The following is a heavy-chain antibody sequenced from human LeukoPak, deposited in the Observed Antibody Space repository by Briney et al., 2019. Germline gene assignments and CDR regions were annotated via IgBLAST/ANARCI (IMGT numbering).Heavy chain of an antibody. CDR3: AKGPWRNYYDSSGYVDY. V-gene: IGHV3-9*01. J-gene: IGHJ4*02. D-gene: IGHD3-22*01. Sequence: PGGSLRLSCAASGFTFDDYAMHWVRQAPGKGLEWVSGISWNSGSIGYADSVKGRFTISRDNAKNSLYLQMNSLRAEDTALYYCAKGPWRNYYDSSGYVDYWGQGTLVTVSS. CDR1: GFTFDDYA. CDR2: ISWNSGSI.